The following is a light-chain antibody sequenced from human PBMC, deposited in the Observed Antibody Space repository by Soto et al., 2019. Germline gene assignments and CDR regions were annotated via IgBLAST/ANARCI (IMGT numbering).Light chain of an antibody. CDR1: GSDVGGNNY. Sequence: QSALTQPPSASGSPGQSVTISCTGTGSDVGGNNYVSWYQQHPGKAPKLMIYEVNKRPSGVPDRFSGSKSDNTASLTVSGLQADDEADYYCNSYVGNTNNVVFGGGTKLTVL. CDR3: NSYVGNTNNVV. CDR2: EVN. V-gene: IGLV2-8*01. J-gene: IGLJ2*01.